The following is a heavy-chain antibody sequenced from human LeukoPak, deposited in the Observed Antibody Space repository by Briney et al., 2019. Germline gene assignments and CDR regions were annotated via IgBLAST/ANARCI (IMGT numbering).Heavy chain of an antibody. CDR1: GGSISNYY. Sequence: SQTLSLTCTVSGGSISNYYWSWIRQPPGEGLEWIGYIYYSGSTNYNPSLKSRVTISVDTSKNQFSLKLISVTAADTAVYYCTRVRSGSDFGAFDIWGQGTMVTVSS. CDR3: TRVRSGSDFGAFDI. D-gene: IGHD5-12*01. J-gene: IGHJ3*02. V-gene: IGHV4-59*01. CDR2: IYYSGST.